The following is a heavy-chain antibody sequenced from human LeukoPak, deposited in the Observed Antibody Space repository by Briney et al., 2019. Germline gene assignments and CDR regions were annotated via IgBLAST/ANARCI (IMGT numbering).Heavy chain of an antibody. CDR2: IIPILGIA. CDR1: GGTFSSYA. Sequence: GGSVKVSCKASGGTFSSYAISWVRQAPGQGLEWMGRIIPILGIANYAQKFQGRVTITADKSTSTAYMELSSLRSEDTAVYYCARDLCGGDCYSFDYWGQGTLVTVSS. J-gene: IGHJ4*02. CDR3: ARDLCGGDCYSFDY. V-gene: IGHV1-69*04. D-gene: IGHD2-21*02.